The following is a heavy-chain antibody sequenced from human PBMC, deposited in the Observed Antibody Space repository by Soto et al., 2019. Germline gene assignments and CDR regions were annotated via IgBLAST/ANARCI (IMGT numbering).Heavy chain of an antibody. CDR2: INPSGGST. CDR1: GYTFTSYY. Sequence: QVQLVQSGAEVKKPGASVKVSCKASGYTFTSYYMHWVRQAPGQGLEWMGIINPSGGSTSYAQKFQGRVTMTRDTSTSTVDLELSSLRSEDTAVYYCARVGGKKVAGKFFDYWGQGTLVTVSS. V-gene: IGHV1-46*01. J-gene: IGHJ4*02. D-gene: IGHD6-19*01. CDR3: ARVGGKKVAGKFFDY.